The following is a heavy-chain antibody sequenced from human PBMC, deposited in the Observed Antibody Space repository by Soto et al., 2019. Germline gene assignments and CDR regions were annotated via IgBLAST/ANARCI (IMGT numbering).Heavy chain of an antibody. D-gene: IGHD6-19*01. J-gene: IGHJ4*02. CDR3: ARSGTRAVASRNFDY. V-gene: IGHV3-21*01. Sequence: GGSLRLSCAASGFTFSSYSMNWVRQAPGKGLEWVSSISSSSSYIYYADSVKGRFTISRDNAKNSLYLQMNSLRAEDTAVYYCARSGTRAVASRNFDYWGQGTLVTVSS. CDR1: GFTFSSYS. CDR2: ISSSSSYI.